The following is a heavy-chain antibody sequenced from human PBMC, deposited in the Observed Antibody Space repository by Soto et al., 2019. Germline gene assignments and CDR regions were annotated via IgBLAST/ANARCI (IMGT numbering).Heavy chain of an antibody. CDR1: GDTFTFYS. CDR2: VNPILSMS. Sequence: QVQLVQSGAEVKRPGSSVKVSCKASGDTFTFYSINWVRQAPGVGLEWVGRVNPILSMSNYAQRFQGRVTMTEDKSTSTAYMELRSLRSEDTAIYYCASSYGSGYRAFDYWGQGALVTVSS. J-gene: IGHJ4*02. V-gene: IGHV1-69*02. D-gene: IGHD3-10*01. CDR3: ASSYGSGYRAFDY.